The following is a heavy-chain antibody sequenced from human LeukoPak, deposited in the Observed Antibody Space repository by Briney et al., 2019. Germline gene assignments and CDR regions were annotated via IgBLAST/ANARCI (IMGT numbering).Heavy chain of an antibody. CDR2: IYSGGST. CDR3: ARGRVS. CDR1: GFPFSSCA. J-gene: IGHJ5*02. Sequence: AGGSLRLSCAASGFPFSSCAMSWVRQAPGKGLEWVSVIYSGGSTYYADSVKGRFTISRDNSKNTLYLQMNSLRAEDTAVYYCARGRVSWGQGALVTVSS. V-gene: IGHV3-53*01.